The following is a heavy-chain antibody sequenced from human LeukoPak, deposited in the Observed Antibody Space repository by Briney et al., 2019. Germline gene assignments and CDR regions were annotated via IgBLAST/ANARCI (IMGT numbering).Heavy chain of an antibody. CDR3: ARVGHDYSNYLQPNWFDP. D-gene: IGHD4-11*01. Sequence: APVKVSCKASGGTFSSYAISWVRQAPGQGLEWMGGIIPIFGTANYAQKFQGRVTITADKSTSTAYMELSSLRSEDTAVYYCARVGHDYSNYLQPNWFDPWGQGTLVTVSS. CDR2: IIPIFGTA. V-gene: IGHV1-69*06. J-gene: IGHJ5*02. CDR1: GGTFSSYA.